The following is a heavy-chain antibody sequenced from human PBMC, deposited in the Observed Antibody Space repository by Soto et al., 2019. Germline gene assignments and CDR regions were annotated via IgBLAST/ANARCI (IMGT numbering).Heavy chain of an antibody. D-gene: IGHD1-1*01. V-gene: IGHV4-39*01. Sequence: PSETLSLTCTVSGGSISSSSYYWGWIRQPPGKGLEWIGSIYYSGSTYYNPSLKSRVTISVDTSKNQFSLKLSSVTAADTAVYYCARQNTGTTNDRGGWGQGTLVTVSS. CDR2: IYYSGST. CDR3: ARQNTGTTNDRGG. CDR1: GGSISSSSYY. J-gene: IGHJ4*02.